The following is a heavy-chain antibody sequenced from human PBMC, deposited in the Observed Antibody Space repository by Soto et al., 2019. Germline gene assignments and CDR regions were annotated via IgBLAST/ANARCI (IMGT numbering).Heavy chain of an antibody. D-gene: IGHD3-22*01. V-gene: IGHV3-23*01. CDR1: GFTFSSYA. Sequence: GGSLRLSCAASGFTFSSYAMSWVRQAPGKGLEWVSAISGSGGSTYYADSVKGRFTISRDSSKNTLYLQMNSLRAEDTAVYYCAKGRAITMIVVVPFDYWGQGTLVTV. J-gene: IGHJ4*02. CDR2: ISGSGGST. CDR3: AKGRAITMIVVVPFDY.